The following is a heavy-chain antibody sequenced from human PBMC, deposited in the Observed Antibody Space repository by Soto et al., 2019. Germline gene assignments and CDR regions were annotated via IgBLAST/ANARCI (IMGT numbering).Heavy chain of an antibody. Sequence: PSETLFLTCTVSGGSISSGGYYWSWIRQHPGKGLEWIGYIYYSGSTYYNPSLKSRVTISVDTSKNQFSLKLSSVTAADTAVYYCARGRNYDNAFDIWGQGTMVTVSS. CDR2: IYYSGST. D-gene: IGHD3-22*01. J-gene: IGHJ3*02. CDR3: ARGRNYDNAFDI. CDR1: GGSISSGGYY. V-gene: IGHV4-31*03.